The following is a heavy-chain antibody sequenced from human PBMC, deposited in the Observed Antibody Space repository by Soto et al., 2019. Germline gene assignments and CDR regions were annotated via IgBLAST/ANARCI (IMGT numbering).Heavy chain of an antibody. D-gene: IGHD3-3*02. Sequence: SETLSLTCTVSGGSISSYYWSWIRQPPGKGLEWIGYIYYSGSTNYNPSLKSRVTISVDTSKNQFSLKLSSVTAADTAVYYCARDLPHSRDGRVFDYWGQGTRVTVSS. J-gene: IGHJ4*02. V-gene: IGHV4-59*01. CDR2: IYYSGST. CDR3: ARDLPHSRDGRVFDY. CDR1: GGSISSYY.